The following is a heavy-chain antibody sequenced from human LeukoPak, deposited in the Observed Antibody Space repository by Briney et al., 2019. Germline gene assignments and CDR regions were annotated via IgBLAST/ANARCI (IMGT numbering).Heavy chain of an antibody. CDR2: IRYDGSNK. D-gene: IGHD2-2*02. Sequence: GGSLRLSCAASGFTFSSYGMHWVRQAPGKGLEWVTFIRYDGSNKFYAESVKGRFTISRDNSKNTLFLQMNSLRAEDTAVYYCAKDPQAPIVVVPPAIRGDYMDVWGKGTTVTVSS. CDR1: GFTFSSYG. CDR3: AKDPQAPIVVVPPAIRGDYMDV. J-gene: IGHJ6*03. V-gene: IGHV3-30*02.